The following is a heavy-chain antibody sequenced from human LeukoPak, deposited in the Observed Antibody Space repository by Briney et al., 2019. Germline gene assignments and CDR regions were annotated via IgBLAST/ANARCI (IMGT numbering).Heavy chain of an antibody. CDR3: ARVALWFGETYDY. V-gene: IGHV4-34*01. Sequence: NPSETLSLTCAVYGGSFSGYYWIWIRQPPGKGLEWIGEINHSGSTNYNPSLKSRVTISVDTSKNQFSLKLSSVTAADTAVYYCARVALWFGETYDYWGQGTLVTVSS. CDR1: GGSFSGYY. CDR2: INHSGST. J-gene: IGHJ4*02. D-gene: IGHD3-10*01.